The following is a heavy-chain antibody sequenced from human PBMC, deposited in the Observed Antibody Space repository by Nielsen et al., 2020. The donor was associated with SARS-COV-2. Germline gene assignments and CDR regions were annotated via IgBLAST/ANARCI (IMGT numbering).Heavy chain of an antibody. D-gene: IGHD7-27*01. V-gene: IGHV3-23*03. Sequence: GESLKISCAASGFTFSSYWMSWVRQAPGKGLQWVSLIYSGSSSTYYADSVKGRFTVSRDNSKNTLFLQMNSLRAEDTAVYYCANVPNDLWGAFDIWGLGTMVTVSS. J-gene: IGHJ3*02. CDR1: GFTFSSYW. CDR3: ANVPNDLWGAFDI. CDR2: IYSGSSST.